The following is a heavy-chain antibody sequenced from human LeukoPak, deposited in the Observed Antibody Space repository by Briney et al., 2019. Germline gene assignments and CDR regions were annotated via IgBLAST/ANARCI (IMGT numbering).Heavy chain of an antibody. D-gene: IGHD5-24*01. Sequence: SETLSLICTVSGGSISSYYWSWIRQPPGKGLEWIGYIYYSGSTNYNPSLKSRVTISVDTSKNQFSLKLSSVTAADTAVYYCARDGYNIAGAFDIWGQGTMVTVSS. CDR1: GGSISSYY. CDR2: IYYSGST. J-gene: IGHJ3*02. CDR3: ARDGYNIAGAFDI. V-gene: IGHV4-59*01.